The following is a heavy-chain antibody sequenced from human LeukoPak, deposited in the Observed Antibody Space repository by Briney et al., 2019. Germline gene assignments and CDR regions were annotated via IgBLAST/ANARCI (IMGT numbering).Heavy chain of an antibody. CDR3: AKDLNIAAAVPDAFDI. CDR2: ISGSGGST. Sequence: GGSLRLSCAASGFTFSSYAMSWVRQAPGKGLEWVSAISGSGGSTYYADSVKGRFTISRDNSKNTLYLQMNSLRAEDTAVYYCAKDLNIAAAVPDAFDIWGQGTMVTVSS. J-gene: IGHJ3*02. CDR1: GFTFSSYA. D-gene: IGHD6-13*01. V-gene: IGHV3-23*01.